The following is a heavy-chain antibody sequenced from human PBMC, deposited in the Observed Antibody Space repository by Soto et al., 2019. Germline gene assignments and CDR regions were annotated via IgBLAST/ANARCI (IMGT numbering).Heavy chain of an antibody. Sequence: QVQLVESGGGVVQPGRSLRLSCAASGFTFSSYGMHWVRQAPGKGLEWVAVISYDGSNKYYADSVKGRFTISRDNSKNPLYLQMNSLRAEDTAVYYCATEPLTLRYYDYWGQGTLVTVSS. J-gene: IGHJ4*02. V-gene: IGHV3-30*03. D-gene: IGHD3-9*01. CDR1: GFTFSSYG. CDR2: ISYDGSNK. CDR3: ATEPLTLRYYDY.